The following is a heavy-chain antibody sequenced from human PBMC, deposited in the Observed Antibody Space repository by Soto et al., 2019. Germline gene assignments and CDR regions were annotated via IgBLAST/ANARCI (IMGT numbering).Heavy chain of an antibody. V-gene: IGHV1-18*04. CDR2: ISAYNGNT. J-gene: IGHJ4*02. D-gene: IGHD6-13*01. Sequence: ASVKVSCKASGYTFTSYGISWVRQAPGQGLEWMGWISAYNGNTNYAQKLQGRVTMTTDTSTSTAYMELRSLRSDDTAVYYCARAYKIIASAATVYWGQGTLVTVSS. CDR3: ARAYKIIASAATVY. CDR1: GYTFTSYG.